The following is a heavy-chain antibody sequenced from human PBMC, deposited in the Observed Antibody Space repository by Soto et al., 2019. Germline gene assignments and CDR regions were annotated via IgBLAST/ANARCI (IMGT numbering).Heavy chain of an antibody. CDR1: VFTFSSYG. D-gene: IGHD3-22*01. V-gene: IGHV3-30*03. CDR3: AIFPIGVGYYDSFDY. Sequence: GGSLRLSCAASVFTFSSYGMHWVRQAPGKGLEWVAVISYDGSNKYYADSVKGRFTISRDNSKNTLYLQMNSLRAEDTAVYYCAIFPIGVGYYDSFDYWGQGTLVTVSS. CDR2: ISYDGSNK. J-gene: IGHJ4*02.